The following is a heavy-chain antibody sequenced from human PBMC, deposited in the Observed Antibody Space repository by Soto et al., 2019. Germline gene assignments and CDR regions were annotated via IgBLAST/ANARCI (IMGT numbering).Heavy chain of an antibody. Sequence: GGSLRLSCAASGFTFSRFAMYWVRQAPGKGLEYVSGISSNGGNTYYANSMKGRFTISRDNSKNTLYLQMGSLRAEDMAVYYCAREGWKDCSGGYCYSFDYWGQGTLVTVSS. V-gene: IGHV3-64*01. CDR2: ISSNGGNT. D-gene: IGHD2-15*01. CDR1: GFTFSRFA. J-gene: IGHJ4*02. CDR3: AREGWKDCSGGYCYSFDY.